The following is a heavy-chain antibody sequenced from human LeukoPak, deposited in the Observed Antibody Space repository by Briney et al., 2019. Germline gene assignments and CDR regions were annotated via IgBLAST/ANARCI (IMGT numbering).Heavy chain of an antibody. V-gene: IGHV1-18*01. J-gene: IGHJ4*02. D-gene: IGHD1-26*01. CDR1: GYTFTSYG. CDR3: ARDIEGDY. CDR2: ISAYNGNT. Sequence: ASVTVTLQASGYTFTSYGISWVRQAPGQGLEWMGWISAYNGNTNYAQKLQGRVTMTTDTSTSTAYMELRSLRSDDTAVYYCARDIEGDYWGQGTLVTVSS.